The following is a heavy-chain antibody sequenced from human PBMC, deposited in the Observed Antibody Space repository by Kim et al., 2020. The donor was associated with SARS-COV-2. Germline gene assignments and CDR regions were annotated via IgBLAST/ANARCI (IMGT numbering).Heavy chain of an antibody. CDR2: IIPIFGTA. Sequence: SVKVSCKASGGTFSSYAISWVRQAPGQGLEWMGGIIPIFGTANYAQKFQGRVTITADESTSTAYMELSSLRSEDTAVYYCARPSPYSSSWGHNWFDPWGQGTLVTVSS. D-gene: IGHD6-13*01. CDR1: GGTFSSYA. J-gene: IGHJ5*02. CDR3: ARPSPYSSSWGHNWFDP. V-gene: IGHV1-69*13.